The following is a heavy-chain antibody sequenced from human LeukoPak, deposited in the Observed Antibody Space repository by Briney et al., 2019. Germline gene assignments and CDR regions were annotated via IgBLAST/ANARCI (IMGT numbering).Heavy chain of an antibody. V-gene: IGHV3-74*01. CDR1: GFTFSSYW. CDR3: ARERKYDSNFDY. J-gene: IGHJ4*02. Sequence: GGSLRLSCAASGFTFSSYWMHWVRQAPGKGLVWVSRIKSDGSSTSYADSVKGRFTISRDNAKNTLNLQTNSLRAEDTAVYYCARERKYDSNFDYWGQGTLVTVSS. CDR2: IKSDGSST. D-gene: IGHD1-1*01.